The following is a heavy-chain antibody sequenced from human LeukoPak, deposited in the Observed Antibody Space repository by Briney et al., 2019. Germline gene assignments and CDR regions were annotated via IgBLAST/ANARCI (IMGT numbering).Heavy chain of an antibody. CDR3: AKQGLTTRTPSDY. V-gene: IGHV3-23*01. D-gene: IGHD4-17*01. CDR2: ISDSGAYA. Sequence: PGGSLRLSCAASGFTFSSYAMSWVRQAPGKGLEWVSTISDSGAYAYYAESVKGRFTVSRDNSKNTLYLQMNSLRAEDTAVYYCAKQGLTTRTPSDYWGQGTLVTVSS. CDR1: GFTFSSYA. J-gene: IGHJ4*02.